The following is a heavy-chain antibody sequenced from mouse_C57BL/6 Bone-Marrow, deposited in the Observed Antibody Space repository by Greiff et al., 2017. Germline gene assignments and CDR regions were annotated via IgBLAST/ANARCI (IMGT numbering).Heavy chain of an antibody. J-gene: IGHJ2*01. CDR3: ARDTTVVATRLNYFDY. D-gene: IGHD1-1*01. V-gene: IGHV3-6*01. CDR2: ISYDGSN. CDR1: GYSITSGYY. Sequence: VQLKESGPGLVKPSQSLSLTCSVTGYSITSGYYWNWIRQFPGNKLEWMGYISYDGSNNYNPSLKNRISITRDTSKNQFFLKLNSVTTEDTATYYCARDTTVVATRLNYFDYWGQGTTLTVSS.